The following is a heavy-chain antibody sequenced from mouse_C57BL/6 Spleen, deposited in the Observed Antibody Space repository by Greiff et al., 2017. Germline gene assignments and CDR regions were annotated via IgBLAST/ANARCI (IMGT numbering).Heavy chain of an antibody. J-gene: IGHJ3*01. CDR1: GYTFTDYY. V-gene: IGHV1-77*01. Sequence: QVQLQQSGAELVKPGASVKISCKASGYTFTDYYMNWVKQRHGQGLEWIGKIGPGSGSTYYNEKFKGKATLTADKSSSTAYMELSSLTSEDSAFYVCARGGTTVAPFAYWGQGTLVTVSA. CDR3: ARGGTTVAPFAY. CDR2: IGPGSGST. D-gene: IGHD1-1*01.